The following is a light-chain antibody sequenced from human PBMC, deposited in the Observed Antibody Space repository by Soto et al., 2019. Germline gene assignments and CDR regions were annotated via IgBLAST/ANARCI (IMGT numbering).Light chain of an antibody. CDR1: SSNIGAGYD. J-gene: IGLJ1*01. V-gene: IGLV1-40*01. CDR2: GNS. CDR3: KSYAGSNTYV. Sequence: QSVLTQPPSVSGAPGQRVTISCTGSSSNIGAGYDVHWYQQLPGTAPKLLIYGNSNRPSGVPDRFSGSKSGTSASLAITGLQAEDEADYFCKSYAGSNTYVFGSGTKLT.